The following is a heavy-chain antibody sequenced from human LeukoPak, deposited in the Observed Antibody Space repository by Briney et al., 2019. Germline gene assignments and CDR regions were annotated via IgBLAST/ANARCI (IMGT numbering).Heavy chain of an antibody. CDR3: ARESRRYGSGSYPPDY. J-gene: IGHJ4*02. V-gene: IGHV3-11*04. Sequence: GGSLRLSCAASGFTFSDYYMSWIRQAPGKGLEWVSYISSSGSTIYYADSVKGRFTISRDNAKNSLYLQMTSLRAEDTAVYYCARESRRYGSGSYPPDYWGRGTLVTVSS. D-gene: IGHD3-10*01. CDR2: ISSSGSTI. CDR1: GFTFSDYY.